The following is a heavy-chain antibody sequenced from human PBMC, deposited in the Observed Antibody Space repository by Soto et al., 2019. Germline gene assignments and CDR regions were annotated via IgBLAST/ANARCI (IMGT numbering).Heavy chain of an antibody. CDR3: ATGYCSGGNCHSDN. V-gene: IGHV3-21*01. J-gene: IGHJ4*02. CDR1: GFSFTIYS. CDR2: ISSSSTYI. D-gene: IGHD2-15*01. Sequence: GSLRLSCAASGFSFTIYSMNWVRQAPGKGLEWVSCISSSSTYIYYADSLKGRFSISRDNAKNSLYLQLNSLRAEDTAIYYCATGYCSGGNCHSDNWGQGTLVTVSS.